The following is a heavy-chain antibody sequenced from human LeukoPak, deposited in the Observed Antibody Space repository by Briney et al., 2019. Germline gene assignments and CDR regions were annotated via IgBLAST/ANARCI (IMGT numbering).Heavy chain of an antibody. CDR2: MNIDGSEK. J-gene: IGHJ4*02. Sequence: GSLRLSCAASGFTFSSYWMGWVRQAPGKRLEWVANMNIDGSEKYYADSVKGRFTISRDNARNSVYLQMNSLRVEDTAVYYCARGYCSSTSCYAFDYWGQGTLVTVSS. D-gene: IGHD2-2*01. V-gene: IGHV3-7*01. CDR3: ARGYCSSTSCYAFDY. CDR1: GFTFSSYW.